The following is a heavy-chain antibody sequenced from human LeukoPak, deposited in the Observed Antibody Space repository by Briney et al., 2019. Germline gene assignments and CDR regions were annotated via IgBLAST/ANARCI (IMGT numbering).Heavy chain of an antibody. J-gene: IGHJ4*02. CDR1: GFIFSDYA. CDR2: ISYSGQQN. D-gene: IGHD3-3*01. CDR3: GRVFLERLTSGYCDN. Sequence: PGGSLSLSCAAAGFIFSDYAMGCVRQGPGKGLEWVAVISYSGQQNTYADSVKGRFTVYRAHTTNTMCKQINNQRGADTAVYYCGRVFLERLTSGYCDNWGQGTLDTVSS. V-gene: IGHV3-30*04.